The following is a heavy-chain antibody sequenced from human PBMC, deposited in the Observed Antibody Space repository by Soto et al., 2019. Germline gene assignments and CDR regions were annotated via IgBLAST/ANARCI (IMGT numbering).Heavy chain of an antibody. CDR2: IFSNDEK. J-gene: IGHJ4*02. Sequence: QVTLKESGPVLVKPTETLTLTCTVSGFSLSNARMGVSWIRQPPGKALEWLAHIFSNDEKSYSTSLKSRLTISKDNSKSQVVLTMTNMDPVDTATYYCARNLYDDSSGYYHDYWGQGTLVTVSS. CDR3: ARNLYDDSSGYYHDY. D-gene: IGHD3-22*01. CDR1: GFSLSNARMG. V-gene: IGHV2-26*01.